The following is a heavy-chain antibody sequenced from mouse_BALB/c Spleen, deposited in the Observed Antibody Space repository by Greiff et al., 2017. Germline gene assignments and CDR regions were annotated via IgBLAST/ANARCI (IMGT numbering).Heavy chain of an antibody. CDR3: ARDRNWAFDY. D-gene: IGHD4-1*01. V-gene: IGHV5-6-3*01. CDR2: INSNGGST. Sequence: EVQRVESGGGLVQPGGSLKLSCAASGFTFSSYGMSWVRQTPDKRLELVATINSNGGSTYYPDSVKGRFTISRDNAKNTLYLQMSSLKSEDTAMYYCARDRNWAFDYWGQGTTLTVSS. J-gene: IGHJ2*01. CDR1: GFTFSSYG.